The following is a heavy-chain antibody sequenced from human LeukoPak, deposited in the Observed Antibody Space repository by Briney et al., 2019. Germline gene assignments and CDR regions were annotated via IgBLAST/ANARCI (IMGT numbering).Heavy chain of an antibody. D-gene: IGHD5-24*01. J-gene: IGHJ6*03. CDR2: INHSGST. Sequence: SSETLSLTCAVYGGSFSGYYWSWIHQPPGKGLEWIGEINHSGSTNYNPSLKSRVTISVDTSKNQFSLKLSSVTAADTAVYYCARQGVGYKGAYYYYYYYMDVWGKGTTVTVSS. CDR1: GGSFSGYY. V-gene: IGHV4-34*01. CDR3: ARQGVGYKGAYYYYYYYMDV.